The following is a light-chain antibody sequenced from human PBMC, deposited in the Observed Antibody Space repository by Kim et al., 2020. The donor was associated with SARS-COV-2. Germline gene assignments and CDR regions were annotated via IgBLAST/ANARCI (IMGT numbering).Light chain of an antibody. CDR3: PQLNNYPST. J-gene: IGKJ2*01. CDR2: AAS. CDR1: QAISSQ. Sequence: DIQLTQSPSFLSASAGDRVTITCRATQAISSQLAWFQQKPGKPPKLLIYAASTLQGGVSSRFSVRGSGTEFTLTISSLQPEDFATYYCPQLNNYPSTFGQGSKLEI. V-gene: IGKV1-9*01.